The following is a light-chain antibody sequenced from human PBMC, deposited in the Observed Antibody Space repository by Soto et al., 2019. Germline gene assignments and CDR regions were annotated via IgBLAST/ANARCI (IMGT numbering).Light chain of an antibody. CDR3: HQYFNPRT. CDR2: DAS. Sequence: DTQLTQSPSSLSASVGDRVTITCQASQHISDYLNWYQQKPGQAPKLLIYDASKLETGVPSRFSGSGSGTDFTFTISSLQPEDTATYYCHQYFNPRTFGGGTKVEV. V-gene: IGKV1-33*01. J-gene: IGKJ4*01. CDR1: QHISDY.